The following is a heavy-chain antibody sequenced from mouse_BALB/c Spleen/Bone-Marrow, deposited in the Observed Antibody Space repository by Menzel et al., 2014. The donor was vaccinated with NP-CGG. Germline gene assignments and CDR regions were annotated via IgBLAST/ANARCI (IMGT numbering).Heavy chain of an antibody. V-gene: IGHV14-3*02. CDR1: GFNIKDTY. D-gene: IGHD1-1*01. CDR3: ANYYYGYYFDS. Sequence: VQLKQSGAELVKPGASVKLSCTASGFNIKDTYMHWVKQRPEQGLEWIGRIGPANGNTKYDPKFQGKATITADTSSNTAYLQLSSLTSEDTAVYYCANYYYGYYFDSWGQGTTLTVSS. J-gene: IGHJ2*01. CDR2: IGPANGNT.